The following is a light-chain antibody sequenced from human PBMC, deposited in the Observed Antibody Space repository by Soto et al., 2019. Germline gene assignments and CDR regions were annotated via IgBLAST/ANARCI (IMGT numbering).Light chain of an antibody. Sequence: EIVLTQSPGTLSLSPGERATLSCRASQSVSSSYLAWYQQKPGQAPRLLIYGASNRATGIPDRFSGSGSGTDFTLTISGLEPEDFAVYYCQQYGSSLITFGQGTRLEIK. J-gene: IGKJ5*01. CDR2: GAS. CDR1: QSVSSSY. V-gene: IGKV3-20*01. CDR3: QQYGSSLIT.